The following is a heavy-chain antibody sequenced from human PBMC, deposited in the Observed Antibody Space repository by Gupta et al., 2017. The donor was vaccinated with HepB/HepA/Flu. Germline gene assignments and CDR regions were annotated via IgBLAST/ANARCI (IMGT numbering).Heavy chain of an antibody. Sequence: EVQRLESGGGLVQTAGSLRLSSAPSGFTFSTSALSWVRQVPGKGLEGVSTITDNGERTYYAAAVKGRFDMSRDKSNNNFSLHRDRLPADGTALYYWARGHDGFDDPCDYGGQGTLVTVSS. V-gene: IGHV3-23*01. CDR2: ITDNGERT. D-gene: IGHD1-1*01. J-gene: IGHJ4*02. CDR3: ARGHDGFDDPCDY. CDR1: GFTFSTSA.